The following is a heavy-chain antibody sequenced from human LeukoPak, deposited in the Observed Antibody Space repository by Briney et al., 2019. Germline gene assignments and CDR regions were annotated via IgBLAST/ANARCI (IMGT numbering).Heavy chain of an antibody. J-gene: IGHJ4*02. CDR2: IRDDGSNK. D-gene: IGHD2-21*01. CDR3: ASDGY. Sequence: GGSLRLSCAASGFTFSSYGMHWARQAPGKGLEWVAFIRDDGSNKHYVDSVKGRFTISRDNSKNTLYLQMNSLRAEDTAVYYCASDGYWGQGTLVAVSS. V-gene: IGHV3-30*02. CDR1: GFTFSSYG.